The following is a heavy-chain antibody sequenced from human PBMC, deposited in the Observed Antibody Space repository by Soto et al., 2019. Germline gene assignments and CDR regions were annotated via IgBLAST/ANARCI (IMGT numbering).Heavy chain of an antibody. CDR2: IKSKTDGGTT. V-gene: IGHV3-15*07. Sequence: GGSLRLSCAASGFTFSNYGMHWVRQAPGKGLEWVGRIKSKTDGGTTDYTAPVKGRFTISRDDSKNTLYLQMNSLKTEDTAVYYFTTDLSYDFWSGEGAFDIWGQGTMVTVSS. CDR3: TTDLSYDFWSGEGAFDI. J-gene: IGHJ3*02. D-gene: IGHD3-3*01. CDR1: GFTFSNYG.